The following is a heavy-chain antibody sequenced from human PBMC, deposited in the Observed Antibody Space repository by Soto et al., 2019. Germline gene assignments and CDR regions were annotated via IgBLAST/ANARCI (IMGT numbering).Heavy chain of an antibody. Sequence: SETLSLTCTVSGGSISSYYWSWIRQPPGKGLEWIGYIYYSGSTNYNPSLKSRVTISVDTSKNQSSLKLSSVTAADTAVYYCARNIAVAGTFTENYYYYGMDVWGQGTTVTVSS. V-gene: IGHV4-59*01. CDR2: IYYSGST. J-gene: IGHJ6*02. D-gene: IGHD6-19*01. CDR3: ARNIAVAGTFTENYYYYGMDV. CDR1: GGSISSYY.